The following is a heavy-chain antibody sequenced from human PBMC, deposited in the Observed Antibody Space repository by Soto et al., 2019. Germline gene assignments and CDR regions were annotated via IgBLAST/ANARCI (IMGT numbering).Heavy chain of an antibody. V-gene: IGHV3-21*01. CDR1: GLTFSSYS. CDR2: ISSSSSYI. Sequence: GGSLRLSCAASGLTFSSYSMNWVRQAPGKGLEWVSSISSSSSYIYYADSVKGRFTISRDNAKNSLYLQMNSLRAEDTAVYYCASHPRDSSGYWYYFDYWGQGTLVTVSS. J-gene: IGHJ4*02. CDR3: ASHPRDSSGYWYYFDY. D-gene: IGHD3-22*01.